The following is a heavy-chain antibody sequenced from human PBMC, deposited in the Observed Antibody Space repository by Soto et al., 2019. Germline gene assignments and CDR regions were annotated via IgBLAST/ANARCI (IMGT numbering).Heavy chain of an antibody. CDR3: ARHSPPFLYCSGPCGV. CDR1: GGSISNSS. V-gene: IGHV4-59*08. D-gene: IGHD3-10*01. CDR2: IYSSGST. J-gene: IGHJ6*01. Sequence: PSETLPLTCTVSGGSISNSSWSWIRNSPEKGLEWIGYIYSSGSTNSNPPLNVRVTISVYTSINQCSLKVSVLSAADTAVYYCARHSPPFLYCSGPCGVWGQGTTGTGSS.